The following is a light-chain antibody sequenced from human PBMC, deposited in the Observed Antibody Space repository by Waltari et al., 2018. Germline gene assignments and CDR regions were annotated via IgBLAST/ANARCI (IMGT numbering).Light chain of an antibody. CDR1: QSINLW. CDR2: RTS. V-gene: IGKV1-5*03. J-gene: IGKJ1*01. Sequence: DIQMTQSPSTLSVSIGDRVATACRAHQSINLWLAWYQQKTGKAPRLLIYRTSRLTSGVPSRFSGIGSGTEFTLTISSLQPEDFATYYCQQYGSSPRTFGQGTKVEIK. CDR3: QQYGSSPRT.